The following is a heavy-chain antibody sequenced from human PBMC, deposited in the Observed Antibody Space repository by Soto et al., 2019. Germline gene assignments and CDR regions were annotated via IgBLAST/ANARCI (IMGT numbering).Heavy chain of an antibody. V-gene: IGHV3-53*02. J-gene: IGHJ2*01. CDR1: GFTVSSNY. D-gene: IGHD3-22*01. CDR2: IYSGGST. CDR3: ARDRDSSTWYFDL. Sequence: EVQLVETGGGLIQPGGSLRLSCAASGFTVSSNYMSWVRQAPGKGLGWVSVIYSGGSTYYADSVKGRFTISRDNSKNTLYLQMNSLRAEDTAVYYCARDRDSSTWYFDLWGRGTLVTVSS.